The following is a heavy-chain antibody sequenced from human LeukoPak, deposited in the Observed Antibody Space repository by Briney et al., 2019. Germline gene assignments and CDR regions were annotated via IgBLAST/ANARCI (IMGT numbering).Heavy chain of an antibody. J-gene: IGHJ4*02. CDR3: AKTVHTHRFDY. CDR1: SGSVITSDSY. CDR2: IYYNGNT. D-gene: IGHD1-1*01. V-gene: IGHV4-39*01. Sequence: SETLSLTRTVSSGSVITSDSYSGWIRQPPGERLEWIGTIYYNGNTYYNPSLQSRVIISVDTSKNQFSLKLTSVTAPDTAVYYCAKTVHTHRFDYWGQGILVTVSS.